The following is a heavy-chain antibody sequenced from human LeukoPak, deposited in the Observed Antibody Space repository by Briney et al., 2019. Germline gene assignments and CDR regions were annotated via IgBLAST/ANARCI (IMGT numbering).Heavy chain of an antibody. D-gene: IGHD2-2*01. CDR2: INHSGST. J-gene: IGHJ5*02. CDR3: ARRRSCSSTSCYLGLWSKFNPTRKNWFDP. Sequence: SETLSLTCAVYGGSFSGYYWSWIRQPPGKGLEWIGEINHSGSTNYNPSLKSRVTISVDTSKNQFSLKLSSVTAADTAVYYCARRRSCSSTSCYLGLWSKFNPTRKNWFDPWGQGTLVTVSS. V-gene: IGHV4-34*01. CDR1: GGSFSGYY.